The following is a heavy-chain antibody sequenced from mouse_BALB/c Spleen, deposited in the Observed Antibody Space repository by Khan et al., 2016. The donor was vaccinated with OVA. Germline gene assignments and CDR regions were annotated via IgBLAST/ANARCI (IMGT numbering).Heavy chain of an antibody. V-gene: IGHV1-20*02. J-gene: IGHJ2*01. CDR2: INPHIGET. CDR1: GYSFTGYF. CDR3: TRIYRSDFDY. Sequence: EVQLQESGPELVRPGASVKISCKASGYSFTGYFMNWVMQSHGKSLEWIGRINPHIGETFYNQRFKDKATLTVDESSNTAHMELRGLASEDSAVYYCTRIYRSDFDYWGQGTTLTVSS. D-gene: IGHD1-1*01.